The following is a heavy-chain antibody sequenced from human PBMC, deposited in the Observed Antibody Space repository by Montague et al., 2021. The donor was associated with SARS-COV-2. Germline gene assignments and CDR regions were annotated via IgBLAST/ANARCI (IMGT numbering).Heavy chain of an antibody. Sequence: SETLSLTCTVAGDSVSRSYWNWIRQSPGKGLEWIGNIYYYGSVNYNPSLNSRLPISLDTSKNQLSLTLTSVTAADTATYYCARQITMVREPFDSWGQGTLVLVSS. CDR2: IYYYGSV. CDR1: GDSVSRSY. CDR3: ARQITMVREPFDS. J-gene: IGHJ4*02. V-gene: IGHV4-59*08. D-gene: IGHD3-10*01.